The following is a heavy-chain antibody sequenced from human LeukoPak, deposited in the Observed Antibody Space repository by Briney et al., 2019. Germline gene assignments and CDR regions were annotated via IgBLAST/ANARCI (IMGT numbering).Heavy chain of an antibody. V-gene: IGHV3-15*01. J-gene: IGHJ4*02. D-gene: IGHD1-26*01. CDR2: KSKTDGGTT. CDR3: TTDLEWEPY. Sequence: KSKTDGGTTDYAAPVKGRFTISRDDSKNTLYLQMNNLKTEDTAVYYCTTDLEWEPYWGQGTLVTVSS.